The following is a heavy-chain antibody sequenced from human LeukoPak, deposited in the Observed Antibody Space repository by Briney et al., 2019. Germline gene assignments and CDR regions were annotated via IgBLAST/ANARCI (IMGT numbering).Heavy chain of an antibody. J-gene: IGHJ4*02. CDR2: VDPEDGET. V-gene: IGHV1-69-2*01. CDR1: GYTFTDYY. D-gene: IGHD6-13*01. Sequence: ASAKVSCKVSGYTFTDYYMHWVQQAPGKGLERMGLVDPEDGETIYAEKFQGRVTITADTSTDTAYMELSSLRSEDTAVYYCALSRYSSSDPFDYWGQGTLVTVSS. CDR3: ALSRYSSSDPFDY.